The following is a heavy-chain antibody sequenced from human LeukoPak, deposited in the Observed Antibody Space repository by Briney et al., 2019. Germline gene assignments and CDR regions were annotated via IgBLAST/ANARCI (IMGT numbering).Heavy chain of an antibody. CDR2: IIPIFGTA. J-gene: IGHJ3*02. V-gene: IGHV1-69*06. CDR3: ATDSYCSSTSCHGAFDI. CDR1: GGTFSSYA. Sequence: SVKVSCKASGGTFSSYAISWVRQAPGQGLEWMGGIIPIFGTANYAQKFQGRVTMTEDTSTDTAYMELSSLRSEDTAVYYCATDSYCSSTSCHGAFDIWGQGTMVTVSS. D-gene: IGHD2-2*01.